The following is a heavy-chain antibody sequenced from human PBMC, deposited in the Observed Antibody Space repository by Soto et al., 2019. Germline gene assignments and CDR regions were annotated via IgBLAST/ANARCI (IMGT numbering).Heavy chain of an antibody. V-gene: IGHV1-69*13. J-gene: IGHJ5*02. CDR1: GGTFSSYA. D-gene: IGHD5-18*01. Sequence: SVKVSCKASGGTFSSYAISWVRQAPGQGLEWMGGIIPIFGTANYAQKIQGRVTITADESTSTAYMELSSLRSEDTAVYYCARYTYGYTWFAPWSQGTLVTVCS. CDR3: ARYTYGYTWFAP. CDR2: IIPIFGTA.